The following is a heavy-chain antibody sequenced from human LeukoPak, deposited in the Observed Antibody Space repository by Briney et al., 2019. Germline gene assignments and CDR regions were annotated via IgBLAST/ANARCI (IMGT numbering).Heavy chain of an antibody. CDR2: INPNRGGT. D-gene: IGHD3-3*01. V-gene: IGHV1-2*02. CDR1: GYTFTGYY. CDR3: ASMGDFWSGYPDFDC. J-gene: IGHJ4*01. Sequence: VSVKVSCKASGYTFTGYYMHWVRQAPGQGLEWMGWINPNRGGTNYAQKFQGRVTMTRDTSISTAYMELSRLRSDDTAVYYCASMGDFWSGYPDFDCWGQGTLVIVSS.